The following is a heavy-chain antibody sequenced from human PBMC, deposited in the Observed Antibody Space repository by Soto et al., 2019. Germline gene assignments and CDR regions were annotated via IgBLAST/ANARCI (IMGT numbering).Heavy chain of an antibody. D-gene: IGHD2-15*01. J-gene: IGHJ5*01. CDR3: VRGGGLSSSGSCDGWFDS. V-gene: IGHV3-23*01. CDR2: ISDSGAGT. Sequence: EVQLLESGGDLVQAGGSLRLSCAASGFNFNNHAMTWVRQAPGKGLEWVAGISDSGAGTNYADSVKGRFTISRDNSKNTLHVEMNSLRAEDTAIYYWVRGGGLSSSGSCDGWFDSWGQGTLVTVSS. CDR1: GFNFNNHA.